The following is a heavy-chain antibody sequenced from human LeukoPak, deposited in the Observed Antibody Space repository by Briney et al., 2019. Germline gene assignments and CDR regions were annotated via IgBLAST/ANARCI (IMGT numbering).Heavy chain of an antibody. CDR3: ARVPHYKSRTYFDY. D-gene: IGHD4-11*01. Sequence: ASVQVSCKASGGTFSSYAISWVRQAPGQGLEWMGGIIPIFGTANYAQKFQGRVTITADESTSTAYMELSSLRSEDTAVYYCARVPHYKSRTYFDYWGQGTLVTVYS. CDR2: IIPIFGTA. CDR1: GGTFSSYA. V-gene: IGHV1-69*13. J-gene: IGHJ4*02.